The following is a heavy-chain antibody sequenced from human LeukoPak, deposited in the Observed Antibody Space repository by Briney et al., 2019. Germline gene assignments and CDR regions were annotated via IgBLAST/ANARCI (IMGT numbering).Heavy chain of an antibody. J-gene: IGHJ6*02. D-gene: IGHD3-10*01. CDR3: ARFGAPGYYYYGMDV. V-gene: IGHV3-48*01. CDR1: GFTFSSYS. CDR2: ISSSSSTI. Sequence: GGSLRLSCAASGFTFSSYSMNWVRQAPGKGLEWVSYISSSSSTIYYADSVKGRFTISRDNAKNSLYLQMNSLRAEDTAVYYCARFGAPGYYYYGMDVWGQGTTVTVSS.